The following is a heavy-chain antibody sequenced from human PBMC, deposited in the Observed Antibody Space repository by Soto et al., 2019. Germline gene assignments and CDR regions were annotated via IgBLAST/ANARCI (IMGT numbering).Heavy chain of an antibody. D-gene: IGHD2-2*01. CDR3: ARVEGSFGSSSSCYGAMDV. CDR1: GGTFNSYA. V-gene: IGHV1-69*01. J-gene: IGHJ6*02. CDR2: IIPFFGTA. Sequence: QVQLVQSGAEVKKPGSSVKVSCKASGGTFNSYAISWVRQAPGQGLEWMGGIIPFFGTANYAQNFRGRVTITADESTSPAYMELSSLRAEDTAVYYCARVEGSFGSSSSCYGAMDVWGQGTTVTVSS.